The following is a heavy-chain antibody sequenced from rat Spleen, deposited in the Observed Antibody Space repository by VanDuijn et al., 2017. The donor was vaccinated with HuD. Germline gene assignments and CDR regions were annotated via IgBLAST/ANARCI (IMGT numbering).Heavy chain of an antibody. CDR1: GFSLTSYH. CDR2: IWIDGNT. V-gene: IGHV2-43*01. CDR3: TRDRIHTMGITSDYYVMDA. Sequence: QVQLKESGPGLVQPSQTLSLTCTVSGFSLTSYHISWVRQPPGKGLEWLGVIWIDGNTGYTSFLKSRLSISRDTSKNQVFLKMNSLQTDDTGTYYCTRDRIHTMGITSDYYVMDAWGQGASVTVSS. J-gene: IGHJ4*01. D-gene: IGHD1-9*01.